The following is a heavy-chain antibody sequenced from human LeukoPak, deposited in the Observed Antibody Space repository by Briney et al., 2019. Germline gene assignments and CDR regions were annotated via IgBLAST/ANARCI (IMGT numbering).Heavy chain of an antibody. J-gene: IGHJ4*02. CDR1: GFTFSSYW. V-gene: IGHV3-7*03. CDR2: IKEDGSEK. Sequence: SGGSLRLSCAASGFTFSSYWMSWVRQAPGKGLEWVADIKEDGSEKYYVDSVKGRFTISRDNAKNSLYLQMNSLRAEDTAVYYCASPQRGSNNWNYFWGQGTLVTVSS. D-gene: IGHD1-7*01. CDR3: ASPQRGSNNWNYF.